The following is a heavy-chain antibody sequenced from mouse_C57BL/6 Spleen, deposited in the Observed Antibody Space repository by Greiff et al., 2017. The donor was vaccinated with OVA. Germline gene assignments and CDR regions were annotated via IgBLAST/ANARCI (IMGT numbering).Heavy chain of an antibody. D-gene: IGHD1-1*02. CDR2: INPNNGGT. J-gene: IGHJ2*01. CDR1: GYTFTDYY. CDR3: ARGGMVYYFDY. V-gene: IGHV1-26*01. Sequence: EVKLQQSGPELVKPGASVKISCKASGYTFTDYYMNWVKQSHGKSLEWIGDINPNNGGTSYNQKFKGKATLTVDKSSSTAYMELRSLTSEDSAVYYCARGGMVYYFDYWSQGTTLTVSS.